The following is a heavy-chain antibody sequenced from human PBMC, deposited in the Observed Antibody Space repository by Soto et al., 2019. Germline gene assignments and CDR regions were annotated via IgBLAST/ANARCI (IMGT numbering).Heavy chain of an antibody. D-gene: IGHD5-12*01. Sequence: GGSLRLSCAASGFTFSNYGMHWVRQAPGKGLEWVAVIWYDGSNKYYADSVKGRFTISRDNSKNTLYLQMNSLRAEDTAVYYCAKGSGYDSPNFFDYWGQGTLVTVSS. CDR1: GFTFSNYG. J-gene: IGHJ4*02. CDR2: IWYDGSNK. CDR3: AKGSGYDSPNFFDY. V-gene: IGHV3-33*06.